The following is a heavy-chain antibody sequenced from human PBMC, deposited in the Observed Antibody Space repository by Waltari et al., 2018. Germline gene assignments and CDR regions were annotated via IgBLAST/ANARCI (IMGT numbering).Heavy chain of an antibody. Sequence: VQLVESGGGVVQPGKSLRLSCAASGFTFSSYAMHWVRQAPGKGLEWVSAISGSGGSTYYADSVKGRFTISRDNSKNTLYLQMNSLRAEDTAVYYCAKERTSIVGADEMGDYWGQGTLVTVSS. CDR3: AKERTSIVGADEMGDY. D-gene: IGHD1-26*01. J-gene: IGHJ4*02. CDR1: GFTFSSYA. CDR2: ISGSGGST. V-gene: IGHV3-23*04.